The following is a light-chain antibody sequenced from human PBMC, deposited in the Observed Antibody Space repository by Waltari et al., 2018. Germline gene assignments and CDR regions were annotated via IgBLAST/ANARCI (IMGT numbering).Light chain of an antibody. CDR3: QQLNSYPIT. Sequence: IQLTQSPSSLSASLGDRVTITCRASQGISSNLAWYQQKPGKAPKLLISAASTLQSGVPLRFSGSESGTDFTLTISSLQPEDFATYYCQQLNSYPITFGQGTRLEIK. V-gene: IGKV1-9*01. J-gene: IGKJ5*01. CDR2: AAS. CDR1: QGISSN.